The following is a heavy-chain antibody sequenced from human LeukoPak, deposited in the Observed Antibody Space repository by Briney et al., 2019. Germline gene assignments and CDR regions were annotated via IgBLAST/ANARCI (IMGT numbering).Heavy chain of an antibody. D-gene: IGHD2-15*01. CDR3: ARPYCSGAGCYSNYYQYMDA. J-gene: IGHJ6*03. Sequence: SETLSLTCTVSGGSISSSSYYWGWIRQPPGKGLEWIGSLYYSGSTYYNPSLKSRVTISVDTSKNQFSLKLSSVTAADTAVYYCARPYCSGAGCYSNYYQYMDAWGKGTTVTISS. CDR2: LYYSGST. CDR1: GGSISSSSYY. V-gene: IGHV4-39*01.